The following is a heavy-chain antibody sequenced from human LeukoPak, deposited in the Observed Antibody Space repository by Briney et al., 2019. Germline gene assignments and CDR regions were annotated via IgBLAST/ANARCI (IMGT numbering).Heavy chain of an antibody. Sequence: GGSLRLSCAASGFTFSFYGMRWVRQAPGKGLEWVAVISHDGNNKDYADSVKGRFTISRDNPMNTLYLQMNSLRAEDTAVYYCARARVRGVYLFDDWGQGTPVTVSS. J-gene: IGHJ4*02. CDR2: ISHDGNNK. CDR3: ARARVRGVYLFDD. V-gene: IGHV3-30*03. CDR1: GFTFSFYG. D-gene: IGHD3-10*01.